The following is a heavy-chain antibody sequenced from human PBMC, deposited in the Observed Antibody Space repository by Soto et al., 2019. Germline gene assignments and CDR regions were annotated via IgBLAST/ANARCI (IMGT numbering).Heavy chain of an antibody. Sequence: ASVKVSCKASGYTFTGYYMHWVRQAPGQGLEWMGWINPNSGGTNYAQKFQGRVTMTRDTSISTAYMELSRLRSDDTAVYYCARGDDYGDYTVEHFQHWGQGTLVTVSS. V-gene: IGHV1-2*02. J-gene: IGHJ1*01. CDR3: ARGDDYGDYTVEHFQH. D-gene: IGHD4-17*01. CDR1: GYTFTGYY. CDR2: INPNSGGT.